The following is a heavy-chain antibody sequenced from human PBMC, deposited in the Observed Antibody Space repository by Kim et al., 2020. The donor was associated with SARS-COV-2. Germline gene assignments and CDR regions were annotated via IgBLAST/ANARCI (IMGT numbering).Heavy chain of an antibody. Sequence: GGSLRLSCAASGFTFSSYGMHWVRQAPGKGLEWVAVISYDGSNKYYADSVKGRFTISRDNSKNTLYLQMNSLRAEDTAVYYCAKGVPNIVVVPAAPIGSPDYWGQGTLVTVSS. CDR1: GFTFSSYG. D-gene: IGHD2-2*01. V-gene: IGHV3-30*18. CDR3: AKGVPNIVVVPAAPIGSPDY. J-gene: IGHJ4*02. CDR2: ISYDGSNK.